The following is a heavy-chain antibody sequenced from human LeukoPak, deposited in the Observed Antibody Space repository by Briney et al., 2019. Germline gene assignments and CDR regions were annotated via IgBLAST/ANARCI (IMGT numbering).Heavy chain of an antibody. CDR3: ARGCRVVPGVHNVGRTQYYNGMDV. V-gene: IGHV1-46*01. J-gene: IGHJ6*02. CDR1: GYIFTTYF. CDR2: IDPSDGST. D-gene: IGHD2-2*01. Sequence: GASVKVSCTASGYIFTTYFVHWVRQAPGQGLEWMGIIDPSDGSTSHAQKFQGRVTMTRDTSTSTVYMELSSLRSEDTAVYFCARGCRVVPGVHNVGRTQYYNGMDVWGQGTTVTVSS.